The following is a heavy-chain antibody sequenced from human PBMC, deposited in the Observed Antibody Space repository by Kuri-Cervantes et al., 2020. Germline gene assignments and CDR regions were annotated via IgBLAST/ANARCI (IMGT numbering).Heavy chain of an antibody. V-gene: IGHV3-30*02. CDR1: GFTFSTYG. J-gene: IGHJ6*03. CDR3: AKDGPAMVIYYYMDA. CDR2: IRYDGSNQ. D-gene: IGHD5-18*01. Sequence: GESLKISCAASGFTFSTYGMHWVRQAPGKGLEWVAFIRYDGSNQYYPDSVKGRFTISRDNSKNTLYLQMNSLRAEDTAVYYCAKDGPAMVIYYYMDAWGKGTTVTVSS.